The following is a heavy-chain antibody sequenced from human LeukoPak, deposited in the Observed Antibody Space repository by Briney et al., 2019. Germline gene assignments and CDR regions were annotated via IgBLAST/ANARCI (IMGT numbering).Heavy chain of an antibody. Sequence: PGGSLRLSCAASGFTFNSYAMSWVRQTPGKGLEWVSAISGSGGSTYYADSVKGRFTISRDNSKNTLYLQMNSLRAEDTAVYYCAKGRRITIFGVVTYFDYWGQGTLVTVSS. J-gene: IGHJ4*02. CDR2: ISGSGGST. D-gene: IGHD3-3*01. CDR3: AKGRRITIFGVVTYFDY. CDR1: GFTFNSYA. V-gene: IGHV3-23*01.